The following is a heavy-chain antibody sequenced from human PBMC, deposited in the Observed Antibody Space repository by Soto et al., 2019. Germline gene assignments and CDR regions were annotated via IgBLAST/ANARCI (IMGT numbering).Heavy chain of an antibody. CDR3: ARKPMNTHPFDI. CDR1: GGSISTYY. Sequence: PSETLSLTCTVSGGSISTYYWTWIRQPPGKGLEWIGYIYYTGNTYYNPSLKSRVTISVDTSKNQFSLKLSSVTAADTAVYYCARKPMNTHPFDIWGPGTMVTV. CDR2: IYYTGNT. V-gene: IGHV4-59*01. J-gene: IGHJ3*02.